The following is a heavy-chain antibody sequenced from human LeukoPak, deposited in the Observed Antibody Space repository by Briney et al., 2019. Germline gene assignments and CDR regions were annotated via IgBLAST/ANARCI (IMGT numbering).Heavy chain of an antibody. CDR1: GGTFSSYS. CDR2: IIPIFGTA. V-gene: IGHV1-69*01. Sequence: SVKVSCTASGGTFSSYSISWVRQAPGQGLEWMGGIIPIFGTANYAQTFQSRFTITADESTSTAYMELSSLRSEDTAVYYCARDCSSTSCYGMSQYNGFDPWGQGTLVTVSS. J-gene: IGHJ5*02. CDR3: ARDCSSTSCYGMSQYNGFDP. D-gene: IGHD2-2*01.